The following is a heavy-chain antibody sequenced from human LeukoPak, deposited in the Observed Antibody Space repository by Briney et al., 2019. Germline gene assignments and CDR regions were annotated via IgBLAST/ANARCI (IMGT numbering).Heavy chain of an antibody. D-gene: IGHD6-6*01. Sequence: SETLSLTCTVSGGSINSFYWTWIRQPAGKGLEWIGRIYSSGSTNFNPSLKSRVTMSVDTSKNQFSLRLSSVTAADTAAYFCARENWRSKSIDFDSWGQGALVTVSS. J-gene: IGHJ4*02. CDR3: ARENWRSKSIDFDS. V-gene: IGHV4-4*07. CDR2: IYSSGST. CDR1: GGSINSFY.